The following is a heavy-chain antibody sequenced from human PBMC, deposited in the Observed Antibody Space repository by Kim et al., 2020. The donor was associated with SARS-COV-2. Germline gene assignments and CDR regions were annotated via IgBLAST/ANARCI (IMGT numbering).Heavy chain of an antibody. CDR3: ARRDYDFWSGYSDY. D-gene: IGHD3-3*01. CDR1: GLSFSGYY. V-gene: IGHV4-34*01. Sequence: SETLSLTCAVYGLSFSGYYMRGKRKPPGKGLEWIGEINHSGSTNYNPSLKSRVTISVDTSKNQFSLKLSSVTAADTAVYYCARRDYDFWSGYSDYWGQGTLVTVSS. CDR2: INHSGST. J-gene: IGHJ4*02.